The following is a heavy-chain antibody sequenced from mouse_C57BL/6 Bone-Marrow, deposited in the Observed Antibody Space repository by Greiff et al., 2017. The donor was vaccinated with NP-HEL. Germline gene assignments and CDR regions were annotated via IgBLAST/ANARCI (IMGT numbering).Heavy chain of an antibody. V-gene: IGHV1-76*01. CDR2: IYPGSGNT. J-gene: IGHJ1*03. CDR1: GYTFTDYY. Sequence: QVQLQQSGAELVRPGASVKLSCKASGYTFTDYYINWVKQRPGQGLEWIARIYPGSGNTYYNEKFKGKATLTAEKSSSTAYMQLSSLTSEDSAVYFCARFREGYFDVWGTGTTVTVSS. CDR3: ARFREGYFDV.